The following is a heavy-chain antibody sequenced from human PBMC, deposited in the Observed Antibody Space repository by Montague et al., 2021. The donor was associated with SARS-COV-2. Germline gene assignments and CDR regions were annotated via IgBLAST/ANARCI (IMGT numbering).Heavy chain of an antibody. V-gene: IGHV4-39*07. CDR2: IYYSGST. CDR3: ARVGRQQLVRLSGMDV. J-gene: IGHJ6*02. Sequence: SETLSLTCTVSGGSISRSSYYWGWIRQPPGKGLEWIGSIYYSGSTYYNPSLKSPVAISVDTSKIQFSLKLSSVTAADTAVYYCARVGRQQLVRLSGMDVWGQGTTVTVSS. CDR1: GGSISRSSYY. D-gene: IGHD6-13*01.